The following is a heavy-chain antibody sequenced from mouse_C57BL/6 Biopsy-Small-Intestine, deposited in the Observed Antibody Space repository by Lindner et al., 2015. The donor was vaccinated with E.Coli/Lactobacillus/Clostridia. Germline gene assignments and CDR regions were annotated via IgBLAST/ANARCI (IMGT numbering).Heavy chain of an antibody. J-gene: IGHJ4*01. D-gene: IGHD2-13*01. CDR3: VRAAAGDWFDP. CDR1: GYTFTSYH. Sequence: SVKVSCKASGYTFTSYHMHWVRQAPGQGLDWMGLINPTDDTTAYAQKFQGRFTMTMDTSTATVYMELSSLRYDDTAVYYCVRAAAGDWFDPWGQGTLVTASS. CDR2: INPTDDTT. V-gene: IGHV1-53*01.